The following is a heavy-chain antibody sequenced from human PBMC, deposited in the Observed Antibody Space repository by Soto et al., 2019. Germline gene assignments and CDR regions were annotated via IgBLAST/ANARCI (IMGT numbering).Heavy chain of an antibody. CDR1: GGTFSSYA. CDR2: IIPIFGTA. J-gene: IGHJ6*02. D-gene: IGHD3-3*01. V-gene: IGHV1-69*13. CDR3: ARDWYDFWSGYSGFGGMDV. Sequence: SLKVSCKASGGTFSSYAISWVRQAPGQGLEWMGGIIPIFGTANYAQKFQGRVTITADESTSTAYMELSSLRSEDTAVYYCARDWYDFWSGYSGFGGMDVWGQGTTVTVSS.